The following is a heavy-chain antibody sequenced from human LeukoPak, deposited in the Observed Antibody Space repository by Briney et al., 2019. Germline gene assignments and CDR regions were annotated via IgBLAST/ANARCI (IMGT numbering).Heavy chain of an antibody. V-gene: IGHV4-30-4*01. CDR3: ARGPTSSGFDY. CDR2: IYYSGST. J-gene: IGHJ4*02. CDR1: GGSISSGDYY. Sequence: SETLSLTCTVSGGSISSGDYYWSWIRQPPGKGLEWIGYIYYSGSTYYNPSLKSRVTISVDTSKNQFSLKLSSVTAADTAVYYCARGPTSSGFDYWGQGTLATVSS. D-gene: IGHD3-22*01.